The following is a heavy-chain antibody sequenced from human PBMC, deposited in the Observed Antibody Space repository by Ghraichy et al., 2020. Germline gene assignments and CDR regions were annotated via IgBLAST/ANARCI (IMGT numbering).Heavy chain of an antibody. Sequence: GGSLRLSCAASGFTFSSYGMHWVRQAPGKGLEWVAFIRYDGSNKYYADSVKGRFTISRDNSKNTLYLQMNSLRAEDTAVYYCAKYYYDSSGYYYEVADQSDPNWFDPWGQGTLVTVSS. J-gene: IGHJ5*02. CDR1: GFTFSSYG. D-gene: IGHD3-22*01. CDR3: AKYYYDSSGYYYEVADQSDPNWFDP. V-gene: IGHV3-30*02. CDR2: IRYDGSNK.